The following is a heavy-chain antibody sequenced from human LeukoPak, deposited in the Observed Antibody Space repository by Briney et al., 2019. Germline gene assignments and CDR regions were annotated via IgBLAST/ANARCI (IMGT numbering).Heavy chain of an antibody. CDR1: GGSFSYYY. J-gene: IGHJ4*02. Sequence: SETLSLTCAVYGGSFSYYYWSWIRQPPGKGLEWIGEINHSGSTNYNPSLKSRVTISVDTSKNQFSLRLSSVTAADTAVCYCAGLQLERPSYFDYWGQGTLVTVSS. CDR3: AGLQLERPSYFDY. CDR2: INHSGST. D-gene: IGHD1-1*01. V-gene: IGHV4-34*01.